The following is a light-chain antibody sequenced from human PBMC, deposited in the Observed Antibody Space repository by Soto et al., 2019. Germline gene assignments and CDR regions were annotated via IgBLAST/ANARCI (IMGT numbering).Light chain of an antibody. CDR3: QSYDSSLSGSV. V-gene: IGLV1-40*01. CDR1: SSNIGAVYD. Sequence: QPVLTQPPSVSGAPGQRVTISCTGSSSNIGAVYDVHWYQQLPGTAPKLLIYGNTNRPSGVPDRFSGSKSGTSASLAITGLQAEDEADYYCQSYDSSLSGSVFGGGTKVTVL. CDR2: GNT. J-gene: IGLJ3*02.